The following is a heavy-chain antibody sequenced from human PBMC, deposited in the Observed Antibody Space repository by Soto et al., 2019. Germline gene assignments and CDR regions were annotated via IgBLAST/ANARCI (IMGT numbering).Heavy chain of an antibody. CDR2: ILWDSGSR. V-gene: IGHV3-9*01. CDR3: VTEIRVARTEGDYYGMDF. J-gene: IGHJ6*02. Sequence: EVQLVESGGALVQPGRSLRLSCEASGFTFDDYAMYWVRQAPGKGLEWVSSILWDSGSRGYAESVEGRFTISRDNAKNSLYLQMDGLRAEDTAIYYCVTEIRVARTEGDYYGMDFWGQGTTVIVSS. D-gene: IGHD5-12*01. CDR1: GFTFDDYA.